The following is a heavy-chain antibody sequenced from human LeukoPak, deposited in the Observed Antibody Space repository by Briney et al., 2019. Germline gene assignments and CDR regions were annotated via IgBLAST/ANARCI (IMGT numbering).Heavy chain of an antibody. CDR3: AIGRAAAGFLAGHGDS. J-gene: IGHJ4*02. CDR2: INTNTGNP. CDR1: GYTFTDYA. Sequence: ASVKVSCKASGYTFTDYAMNWVRQAPGQGLEWMGWINTNTGNPTYAQGFTGRFVFSLDTSVSTAYLQITSLKAEDTAVYYCAIGRAAAGFLAGHGDSWGQGTLVTVSS. D-gene: IGHD6-13*01. V-gene: IGHV7-4-1*02.